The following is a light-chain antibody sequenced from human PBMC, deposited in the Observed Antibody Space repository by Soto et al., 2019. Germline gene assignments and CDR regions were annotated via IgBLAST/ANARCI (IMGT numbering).Light chain of an antibody. Sequence: QSVLTQPSSASGTPGQSVNISCSGTSSNIGSHTVNWYQQIPGKAPQLFIFRINERPSGVPDRFSGSKSVTSASLAISGLHSDDEADYYCAAWDDRLNAVVFGGGTKLTVL. CDR2: RIN. J-gene: IGLJ2*01. V-gene: IGLV1-44*01. CDR1: SSNIGSHT. CDR3: AAWDDRLNAVV.